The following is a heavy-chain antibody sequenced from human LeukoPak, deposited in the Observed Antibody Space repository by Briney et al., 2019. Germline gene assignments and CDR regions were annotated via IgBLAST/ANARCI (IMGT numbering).Heavy chain of an antibody. CDR1: GGSISSFH. V-gene: IGHV4-59*08. J-gene: IGHJ4*02. Sequence: SETLSLTCTVSGGSISSFHWSWIRQPPGKGLECIGYIYYSGSTNYNPSLESRVTISVDTFKNQFSLRLNSVTAADTAVYYCARRFGWDSFDYWGQGTLVTVSS. D-gene: IGHD1-26*01. CDR3: ARRFGWDSFDY. CDR2: IYYSGST.